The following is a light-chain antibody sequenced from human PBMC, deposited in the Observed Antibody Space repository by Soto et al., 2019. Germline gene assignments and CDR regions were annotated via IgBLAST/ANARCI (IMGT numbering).Light chain of an antibody. J-gene: IGKJ4*01. CDR3: QQYESGPLT. V-gene: IGKV3-15*01. Sequence: EIVMTQSPATLSVSPGEGATLSCRASQSISSRLAWYQQKPGQAPSLLIYGASTRATGIPAGFSGSGSGTEFTLTITRLRCEDFGVYDGQQYESGPLTFGGGTKVEIK. CDR2: GAS. CDR1: QSISSR.